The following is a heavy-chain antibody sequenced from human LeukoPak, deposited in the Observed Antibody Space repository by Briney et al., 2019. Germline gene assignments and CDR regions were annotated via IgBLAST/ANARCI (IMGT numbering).Heavy chain of an antibody. CDR1: GFTFNDYA. Sequence: PGGSLRLSCAASGFTFNDYAMYWVRQTPGKGLEWVTLISYDGYDKSYADSVRGRFTISRDNSKNTLYLQMDSLRSENTAVHYCARDFFPIVDSSWYEIGYWGQGTLVTVSS. J-gene: IGHJ4*02. D-gene: IGHD6-13*01. CDR2: ISYDGYDK. V-gene: IGHV3-30-3*01. CDR3: ARDFFPIVDSSWYEIGY.